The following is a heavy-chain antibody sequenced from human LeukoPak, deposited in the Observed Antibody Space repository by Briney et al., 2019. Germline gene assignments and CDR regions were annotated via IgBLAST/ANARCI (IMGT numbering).Heavy chain of an antibody. D-gene: IGHD2-15*01. CDR2: INHSGST. J-gene: IGHJ4*02. V-gene: IGHV4-34*01. CDR1: GGSFSGYY. Sequence: PSETLSLTCAVYGGSFSGYYWSWIRQPPGKGLEWIGEINHSGSTNYNPSLKSRVTISVDTSKNQFSLKLSSVTAADTAVYYCARGLRILDYWGQGTLVTVSS. CDR3: ARGLRILDY.